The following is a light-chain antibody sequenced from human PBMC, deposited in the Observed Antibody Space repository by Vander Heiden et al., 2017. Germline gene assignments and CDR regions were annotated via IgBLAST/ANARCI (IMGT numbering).Light chain of an antibody. CDR1: QSVTNNF. V-gene: IGKV3-20*01. CDR2: GAS. Sequence: EIVLTQSPGTLSLSPGERATRSCRASQSVTNNFLAWYQQKPGQAPRLLIYGASNRATGIPDRFSGSGSGTDFTLTISRLEPEDFAVYYCQQYGSSPYTFDQGTKLEIK. CDR3: QQYGSSPYT. J-gene: IGKJ2*01.